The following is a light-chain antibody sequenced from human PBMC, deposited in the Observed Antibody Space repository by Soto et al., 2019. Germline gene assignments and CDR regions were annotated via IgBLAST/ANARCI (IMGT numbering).Light chain of an antibody. CDR2: ENT. CDR3: SSYAGSSNYA. Sequence: QLVLTQTASVSGSPGQSITISCTGTSRDVGGYNLVSWYQQHPGKAPKVIIYENTERPSGVSHRFSGSKSGNTASLTISGLQAEDEADYYCSSYAGSSNYAFGTETKLTVL. J-gene: IGLJ1*01. CDR1: SRDVGGYNL. V-gene: IGLV2-23*01.